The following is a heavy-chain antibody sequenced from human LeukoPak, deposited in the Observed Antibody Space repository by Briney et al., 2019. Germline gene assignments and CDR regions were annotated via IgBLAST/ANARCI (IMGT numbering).Heavy chain of an antibody. CDR2: ISAYNGNT. V-gene: IGHV1-18*01. D-gene: IGHD3-3*01. CDR1: GYTFTSYG. Sequence: ASVKVSCXASGYTFTSYGISWVRQAPGQGLEWMGWISAYNGNTNYAQKLQGRVTMTTDTSTSTAYMELRSLRSDDTAVYYCARDGLYYDFWSGPANWFDPWGQGTLVTVSS. CDR3: ARDGLYYDFWSGPANWFDP. J-gene: IGHJ5*02.